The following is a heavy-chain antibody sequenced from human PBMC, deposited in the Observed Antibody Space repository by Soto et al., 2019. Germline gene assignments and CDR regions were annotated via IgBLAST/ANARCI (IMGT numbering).Heavy chain of an antibody. CDR3: VKAGTATEPNKIDY. CDR1: GFTFSTYY. J-gene: IGHJ4*02. Sequence: GGSLRLSCVASGFTFSTYYMHWVRQAPGKGLVWVSRISGDGRSTKCADSVKGRFTTSRDNAKNTVYLQMDSLGDEDTAVYYCVKAGTATEPNKIDYWGPGTLVTVSS. CDR2: ISGDGRST. V-gene: IGHV3-74*03.